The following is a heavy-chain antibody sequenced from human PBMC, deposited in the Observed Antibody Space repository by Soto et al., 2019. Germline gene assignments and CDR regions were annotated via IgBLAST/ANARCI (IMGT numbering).Heavy chain of an antibody. D-gene: IGHD4-17*01. Sequence: ASVKVSCNASGYTFTGYYMHWVRQAPVQGLEWMGWINPNSGGTNYAQKFQGWVTMTRDTSISTAYMELSRLRSDDTAVYYCARDHGLRTTVYYFDYWGQGTLVTVSS. CDR1: GYTFTGYY. J-gene: IGHJ4*02. V-gene: IGHV1-2*04. CDR3: ARDHGLRTTVYYFDY. CDR2: INPNSGGT.